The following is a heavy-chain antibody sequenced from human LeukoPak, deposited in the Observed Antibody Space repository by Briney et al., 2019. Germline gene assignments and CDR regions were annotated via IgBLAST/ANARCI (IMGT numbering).Heavy chain of an antibody. V-gene: IGHV4-39*01. CDR1: GGSISDTIYY. CDR3: ARHRAAAGRGYFDY. J-gene: IGHJ4*02. D-gene: IGHD6-13*01. CDR2: IYYSGST. Sequence: SETLSLTCTVSGGSISDTIYYWGWLRQPPGKGLEWIGSIYYSGSTYYSPSLKSRVTISVDTSKNQFSLKLSSVTAADTAVHYCARHRAAAGRGYFDYWGQGTLVTVSS.